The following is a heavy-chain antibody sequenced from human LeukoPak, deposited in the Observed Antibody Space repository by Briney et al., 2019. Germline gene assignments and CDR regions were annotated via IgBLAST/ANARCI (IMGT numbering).Heavy chain of an antibody. CDR1: GYTFTGYY. CDR2: INPNSGGT. V-gene: IGHV1-2*02. D-gene: IGHD3-10*01. CDR3: ARADMVRGVGLFFDRNWFDP. Sequence: GASVKVSCKASGYTFTGYYMHWVRQAPGQGLEWMGWINPNSGGTNYAQKFQGRVTMTRDTPIRTAYMELSRLRSDDTAVYYCARADMVRGVGLFFDRNWFDPWGQGTLVTVSS. J-gene: IGHJ5*02.